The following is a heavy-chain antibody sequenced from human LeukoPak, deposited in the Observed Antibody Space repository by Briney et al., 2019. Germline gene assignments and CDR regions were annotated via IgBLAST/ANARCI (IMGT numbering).Heavy chain of an antibody. Sequence: PGGSLRLSCEASGFTFNTYSMNWARQAPGKGLEWVSSIDSSGGYMFYADSVKGRFTISRDNSKNKPYLKMNSLRAEDTAVYYCAKDWEWELLSFDYWGQGTLVTVSS. CDR3: AKDWEWELLSFDY. V-gene: IGHV3-21*04. CDR2: IDSSGGYM. J-gene: IGHJ4*02. CDR1: GFTFNTYS. D-gene: IGHD1-26*01.